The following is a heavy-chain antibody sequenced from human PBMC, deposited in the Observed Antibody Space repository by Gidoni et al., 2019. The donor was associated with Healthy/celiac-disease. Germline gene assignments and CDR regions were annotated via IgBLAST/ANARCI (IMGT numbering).Heavy chain of an antibody. V-gene: IGHV1-69*06. D-gene: IGHD5-12*01. CDR2: IIPIFGTA. CDR1: GGTFSSYA. CDR3: ARTYSGYDFLDY. J-gene: IGHJ4*02. Sequence: QVQLVQSGAAVKTPGSSLKVSCKASGGTFSSYAISWVRQAPGQGLEWMGGIIPIFGTANYAQKFQGRVTITADKSTSTAYMELSSLRSEDTAVYYCARTYSGYDFLDYWGQGTLVTVSS.